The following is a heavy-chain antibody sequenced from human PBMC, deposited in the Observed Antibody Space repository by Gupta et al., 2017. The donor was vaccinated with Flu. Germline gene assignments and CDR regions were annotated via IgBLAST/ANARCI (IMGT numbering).Heavy chain of an antibody. J-gene: IGHJ4*02. D-gene: IGHD3-10*01. Sequence: QVQLVESGGGVVQPGRSLRLSCAASGFTFSSYGWTWVRQAPGKGLEWVAVIWYDGSNKYYADSVKGRFTISRDNSKNTLYLQMNSLRAEDTAVYYCARGAGDRYFDYWGQGTLVTVSS. V-gene: IGHV3-33*01. CDR3: ARGAGDRYFDY. CDR2: IWYDGSNK. CDR1: GFTFSSYG.